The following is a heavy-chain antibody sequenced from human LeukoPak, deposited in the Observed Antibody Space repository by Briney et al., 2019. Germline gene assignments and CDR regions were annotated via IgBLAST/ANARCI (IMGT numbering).Heavy chain of an antibody. V-gene: IGHV3-21*01. CDR1: GFTFSSYS. D-gene: IGHD1-7*01. J-gene: IGHJ4*02. CDR2: ISSSSNYI. Sequence: PGGSLRPSCAASGFTFSSYSMNWVRQAPGKELEWVSSISSSSNYIYYADSVKGRFTISRDNAKNSLYLQMNSLRAEDTAVYYCARAFGITGTTVDYWGQGTLVTVSS. CDR3: ARAFGITGTTVDY.